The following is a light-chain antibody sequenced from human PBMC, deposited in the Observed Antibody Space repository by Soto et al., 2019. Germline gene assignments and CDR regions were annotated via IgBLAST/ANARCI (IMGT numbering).Light chain of an antibody. CDR1: QSVNIY. CDR2: GAS. Sequence: EIVMTQSPATLSLSPGERATLSCRASQSVNIYLAWYQQKPGQAPRLLIFGASTRATGIPARFSGSGSGTDFTLTINRLEPEDFAVYYCQLYGRSPTWTFGQGTKVDIK. V-gene: IGKV3-20*01. CDR3: QLYGRSPTWT. J-gene: IGKJ1*01.